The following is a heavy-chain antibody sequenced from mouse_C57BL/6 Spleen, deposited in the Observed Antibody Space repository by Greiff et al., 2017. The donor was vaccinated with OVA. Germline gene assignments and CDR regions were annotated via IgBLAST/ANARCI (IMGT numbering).Heavy chain of an antibody. V-gene: IGHV1-15*01. CDR2: IDPENGGT. CDR1: GYTFTDYE. D-gene: IGHD1-1*01. CDR3: TRGGYGSSPWFAY. Sequence: VQVVESGAELVRPGASVTLSCKASGYTFTDYEMHWVKQTPVHGLEWIGAIDPENGGTVYNPQFKGKAILTADKSSSTAYMELRSLTSEDSAVYYCTRGGYGSSPWFAYWGQGTLVTVSA. J-gene: IGHJ3*01.